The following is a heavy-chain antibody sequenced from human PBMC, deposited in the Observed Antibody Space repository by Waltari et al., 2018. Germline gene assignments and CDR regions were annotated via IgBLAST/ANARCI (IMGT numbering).Heavy chain of an antibody. CDR3: AILRYHPT. CDR1: GGSISSSSYY. CDR2: VDPEDGET. Sequence: LQLQESGPGLVKPSETLSLTCTVSGGSISSSSYYWGWIRQPPGKGLEWMGRVDPEDGETIYAEKFQGRVTITADTSTDTAYMELSSLRSEDTAVYYCAILRYHPTWGQGTLVTVSS. V-gene: IGHV1-69-2*01. D-gene: IGHD3-9*01. J-gene: IGHJ5*02.